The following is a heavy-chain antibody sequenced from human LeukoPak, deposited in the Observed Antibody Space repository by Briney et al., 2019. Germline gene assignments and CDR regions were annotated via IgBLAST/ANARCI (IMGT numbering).Heavy chain of an antibody. CDR3: ARTYPDYEFWSGYYRGAYYFDY. D-gene: IGHD3-3*01. V-gene: IGHV3-48*03. J-gene: IGHJ4*02. CDR1: GFTFSSYE. Sequence: GGSLRLSCAASGFTFSSYEMNWVRQAPGKGLEWVSYISSSGSTIYYADSVKGRFTISRDNAKNSLYLQMNSLRAEDTAVYYCARTYPDYEFWSGYYRGAYYFDYWGQGTLVTVSS. CDR2: ISSSGSTI.